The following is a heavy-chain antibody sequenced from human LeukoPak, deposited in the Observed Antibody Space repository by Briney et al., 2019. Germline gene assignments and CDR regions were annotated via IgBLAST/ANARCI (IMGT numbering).Heavy chain of an antibody. CDR2: MNPNCGNT. CDR3: AIVPTYPMIAATGTGGGDY. V-gene: IGHV1-8*01. CDR1: GYTFNSYD. Sequence: ASVKVSCKASGYTFNSYDINWVRQATGQGLEWMGWMNPNCGNTGFAQKFQGRVTMTRNTSIRTAYMELSSLRSEDTAVYYCAIVPTYPMIAATGTGGGDYWGQGTLVTVSS. D-gene: IGHD6-13*01. J-gene: IGHJ4*02.